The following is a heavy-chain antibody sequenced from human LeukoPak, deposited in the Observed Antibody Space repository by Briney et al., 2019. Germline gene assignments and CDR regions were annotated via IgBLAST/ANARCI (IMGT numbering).Heavy chain of an antibody. D-gene: IGHD6-13*01. Sequence: GESLKISCKGSGYNFTSYWIGWLRQMPGKGLEWMGIIYPGDSDTRYSPSFQGLVTISADKSISTTYLQWNSLKASDTAIYYCASTTLGGYGRIWSPFDYWGQGTLVTVSS. V-gene: IGHV5-51*01. CDR1: GYNFTSYW. J-gene: IGHJ4*02. CDR3: ASTTLGGYGRIWSPFDY. CDR2: IYPGDSDT.